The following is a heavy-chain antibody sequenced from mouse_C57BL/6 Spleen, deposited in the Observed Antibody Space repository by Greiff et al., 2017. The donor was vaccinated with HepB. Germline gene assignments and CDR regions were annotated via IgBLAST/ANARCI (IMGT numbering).Heavy chain of an antibody. V-gene: IGHV1-7*01. D-gene: IGHD2-3*01. CDR3: ARNADGYHYFDY. Sequence: VQLQQSGAELAKPGASVKLSCKASGYTFTSYWMHWVKQRPGQGLEWIGYINPSSGYTKYNQKFKDKATLTAEKSSSTAYMQLSSLTYEDSAVYYCARNADGYHYFDYWGQGTTLTVSS. CDR2: INPSSGYT. J-gene: IGHJ2*01. CDR1: GYTFTSYW.